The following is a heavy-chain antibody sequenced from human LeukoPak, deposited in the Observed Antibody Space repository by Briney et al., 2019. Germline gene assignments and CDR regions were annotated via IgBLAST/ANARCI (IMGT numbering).Heavy chain of an antibody. V-gene: IGHV3-23*01. CDR3: AREVDYYYYYGMDV. D-gene: IGHD2-15*01. CDR2: ISGSGGST. CDR1: GFTFSSYA. Sequence: PGGSLRLSCAASGFTFSSYAMSWVRQAPGKGLEWVSAISGSGGSTYYADSVKGRFTISRDNSKNTLYLQMNSLRAEDTAVYYCAREVDYYYYYGMDVWGQGTTVTVSS. J-gene: IGHJ6*02.